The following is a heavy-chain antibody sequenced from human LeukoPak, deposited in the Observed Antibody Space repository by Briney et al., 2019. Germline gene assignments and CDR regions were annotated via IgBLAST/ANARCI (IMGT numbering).Heavy chain of an antibody. CDR1: GFTFSTYA. V-gene: IGHV3-23*01. CDR3: AKDPGANSYGSFDN. J-gene: IGHJ4*02. Sequence: PGGSLRLSCVAAGFTFSTYAMTWVRQAPGGGLGWVSSTSGSGRDKYYADSVKGRFTISRDNSKNTLYLQMNSLRAEDTAIYYCAKDPGANSYGSFDNWGQGTLVTVSS. CDR2: TSGSGRDK. D-gene: IGHD3-10*01.